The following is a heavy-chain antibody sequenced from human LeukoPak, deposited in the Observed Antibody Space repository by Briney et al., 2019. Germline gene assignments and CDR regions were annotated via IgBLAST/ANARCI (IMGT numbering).Heavy chain of an antibody. Sequence: GGSLRLSCAASGFTFAVAWMSWVRQAPGKGLEWVGRIKSRTDGGTADYAAPVKGRFTISRDDSINTLYLQMSSLKTEDTAVYYFTKGGTVGAGREVDFDYGGQGALVTVSP. CDR2: IKSRTDGGTA. J-gene: IGHJ4*02. V-gene: IGHV3-15*01. CDR1: GFTFAVAW. D-gene: IGHD6-19*01. CDR3: TKGGTVGAGREVDFDY.